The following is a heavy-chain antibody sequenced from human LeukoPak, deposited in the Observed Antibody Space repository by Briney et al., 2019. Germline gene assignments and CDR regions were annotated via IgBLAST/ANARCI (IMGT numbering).Heavy chain of an antibody. Sequence: SVKVSCKASGFTFTSSAVQWVRQARGQRLEWIGWIVVGSGNTNYAQKFQERVTITRDMSTSTAYMELSGLRSEDTAVYYCAAFPMAGPIFDYWGQGTLVTVSS. J-gene: IGHJ4*02. D-gene: IGHD6-19*01. CDR3: AAFPMAGPIFDY. CDR2: IVVGSGNT. V-gene: IGHV1-58*01. CDR1: GFTFTSSA.